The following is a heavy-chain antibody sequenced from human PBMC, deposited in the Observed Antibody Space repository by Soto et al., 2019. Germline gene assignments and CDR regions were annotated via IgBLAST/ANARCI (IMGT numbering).Heavy chain of an antibody. CDR2: IYYSGST. CDR1: GGSISSYY. Sequence: SETLSLTCTVSGGSISSYYWSWIRQPPGKGLEWIGYIYYSGSTNYNPSLKSRVTISVDTSKNQFSLKLSSVTAADTAVYYCAGGGNAQYYYYYGMDVWXQGTTVTVSS. CDR3: AGGGNAQYYYYYGMDV. D-gene: IGHD2-15*01. J-gene: IGHJ6*02. V-gene: IGHV4-59*01.